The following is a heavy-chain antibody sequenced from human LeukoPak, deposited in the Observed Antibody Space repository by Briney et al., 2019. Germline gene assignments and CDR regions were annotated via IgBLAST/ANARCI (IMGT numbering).Heavy chain of an antibody. V-gene: IGHV4-59*01. J-gene: IGHJ4*02. CDR1: GGSISSYY. Sequence: SETLSLTCTVSGGSISSYYWSWIRQPPGKGLEWIGYIYYSGSTNYNPSLKSRVTISVDTSKDQFSLKLSSVTAADTAWYYCASDGGSYLLYFDYWGQGTLVTVSS. CDR3: ASDGGSYLLYFDY. CDR2: IYYSGST. D-gene: IGHD1-26*01.